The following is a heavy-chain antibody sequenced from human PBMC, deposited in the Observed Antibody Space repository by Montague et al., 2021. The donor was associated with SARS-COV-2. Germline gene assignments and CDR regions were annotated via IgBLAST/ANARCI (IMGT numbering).Heavy chain of an antibody. D-gene: IGHD3-9*01. CDR2: IDWXXXK. CDR1: GFSLSTSGMC. CDR3: ARIRDYDILTGSYSGFDY. J-gene: IGHJ4*01. V-gene: IGHV2-70*01. Sequence: PALVKPTQTLTLTCTFSGFSLSTSGMCVSWIRQPPGKALEWLALIDWXXXKYYSTSLKTRLTITKDTSKNQVVLTMTNMDPVDTATYYCARIRDYDILTGSYSGFDYWDQGTLVTVSS.